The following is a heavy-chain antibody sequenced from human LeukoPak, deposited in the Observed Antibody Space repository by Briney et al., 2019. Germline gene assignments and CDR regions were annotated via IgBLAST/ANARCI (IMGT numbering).Heavy chain of an antibody. CDR2: INQDGSEK. J-gene: IGHJ3*02. CDR1: GFTFSSYW. CDR3: ARDQCDSSGWSYDVFDI. D-gene: IGHD6-19*01. V-gene: IGHV3-7*01. Sequence: GGSLRLSCAASGFTFSSYWMTWVRQAPGKGLEWVGNINQDGSEKYYVASLRGRFTISRDNAKNSLYLQMNSLRDEDTAVYYCARDQCDSSGWSYDVFDIWGQGTMVTVSS.